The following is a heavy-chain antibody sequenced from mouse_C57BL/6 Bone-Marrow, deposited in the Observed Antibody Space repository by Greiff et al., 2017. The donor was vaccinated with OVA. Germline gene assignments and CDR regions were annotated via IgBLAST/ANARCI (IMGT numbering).Heavy chain of an antibody. CDR3: ANYYGLYAMDY. CDR2: IYPRSGNT. D-gene: IGHD1-1*01. J-gene: IGHJ4*01. CDR1: GYTFTSYG. V-gene: IGHV1-81*01. Sequence: VKLMESGAELARPGASVKLSCKASGYTFTSYGISWVKQRTGQGLEWIGEIYPRSGNTYYNEKFKGKATLTADKSSSTAYMELRSLTSEDSAVYFCANYYGLYAMDYWGQGTSVTVSS.